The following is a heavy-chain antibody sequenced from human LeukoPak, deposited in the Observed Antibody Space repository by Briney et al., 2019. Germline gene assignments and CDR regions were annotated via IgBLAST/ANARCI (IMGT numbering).Heavy chain of an antibody. D-gene: IGHD5-12*01. CDR3: ARGVIGYRDAFDI. V-gene: IGHV3-7*03. J-gene: IGHJ3*02. CDR1: RFTFNRYW. CDR2: IKEDGSEK. Sequence: PGGSLRLSCAASRFTFNRYWMSWVRQAPGKGLEGVANIKEDGSEKNYVDSMKGRITISRDNAKNSLYLQMNSLRVEDVAVYYCARGVIGYRDAFDIWGQGAMVTVSS.